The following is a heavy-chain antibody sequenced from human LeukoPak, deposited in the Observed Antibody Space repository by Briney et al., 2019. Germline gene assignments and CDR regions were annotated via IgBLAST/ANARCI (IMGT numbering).Heavy chain of an antibody. V-gene: IGHV4-61*01. CDR1: GGSVSSGSYY. J-gene: IGHJ6*02. CDR2: SYYSGST. CDR3: ARDLRAPPYYYYGMDV. Sequence: SETLSLTCTVSGGSVSSGSYYWSWIRQPPGKGLEWIGYSYYSGSTNYNPSLKSRVTISVDTSKNQFSLKLSSVTAADTAVYYCARDLRAPPYYYYGMDVWGQGTTVTVSS.